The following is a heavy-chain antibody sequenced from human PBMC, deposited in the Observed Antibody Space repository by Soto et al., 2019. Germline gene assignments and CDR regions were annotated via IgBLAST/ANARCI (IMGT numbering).Heavy chain of an antibody. Sequence: SETLSLTCAVHGGSFSGYYWSWIRQPPGKGPEWIGEIKHSGSTFYNPSLKSRVTLSIDTSKNQFSLKLSSVTAADTAVYFCAGTTFFSQKYNWFDPWGQGTLVTVSS. CDR3: AGTTFFSQKYNWFDP. D-gene: IGHD3-3*02. J-gene: IGHJ5*02. V-gene: IGHV4-34*01. CDR1: GGSFSGYY. CDR2: IKHSGST.